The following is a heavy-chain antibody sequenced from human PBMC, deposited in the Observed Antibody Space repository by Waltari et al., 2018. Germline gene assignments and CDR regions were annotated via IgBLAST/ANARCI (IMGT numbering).Heavy chain of an antibody. J-gene: IGHJ4*02. D-gene: IGHD3-10*01. CDR2: IYWDDDT. Sequence: QITLKESGPTVVKPTETLTLTCNFSGFSLSRSGLTVSWIRQPPGKALEWLAVIYWDDDTRYSPFRRTRLTSTKDTSKNSVVLTLANMDPGDTAAYFCARSRGMTYLDFWGQGILVTVSS. CDR3: ARSRGMTYLDF. CDR1: GFSLSRSGLT. V-gene: IGHV2-5*02.